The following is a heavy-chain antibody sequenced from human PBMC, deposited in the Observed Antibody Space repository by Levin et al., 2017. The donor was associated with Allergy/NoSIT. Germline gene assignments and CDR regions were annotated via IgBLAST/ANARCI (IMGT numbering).Heavy chain of an antibody. V-gene: IGHV4-34*01. J-gene: IGHJ5*02. D-gene: IGHD6-19*01. CDR3: ARGLLDYSSGWYYSFSSWFDP. Sequence: SETLSLTCAVYGGSFSGYYWSWIRQPPGKGLEWIGEINHSGSTNYNPSLKSRVTISVDTSKNQFSLKLSSVTAADTAVYYCARGLLDYSSGWYYSFSSWFDPWGQGTLVTVSS. CDR2: INHSGST. CDR1: GGSFSGYY.